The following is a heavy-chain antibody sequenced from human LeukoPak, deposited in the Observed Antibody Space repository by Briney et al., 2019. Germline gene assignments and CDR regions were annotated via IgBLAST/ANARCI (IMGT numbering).Heavy chain of an antibody. V-gene: IGHV4-34*01. J-gene: IGHJ3*02. CDR1: GGSFSGYY. Sequence: SETLSLTCAVYGGSFSGYYWSWVRQPPGKGLEWSGEINHSGSTNYNPSLKSRVTISVDTSKNQFSLKLSSVTAADSAVYYCARVGYGYDILTGYAHDAFDIWGQGTMVTVSS. CDR3: ARVGYGYDILTGYAHDAFDI. D-gene: IGHD3-9*01. CDR2: INHSGST.